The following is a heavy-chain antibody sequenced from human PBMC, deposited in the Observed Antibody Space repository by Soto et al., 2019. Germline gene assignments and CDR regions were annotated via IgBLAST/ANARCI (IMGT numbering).Heavy chain of an antibody. J-gene: IGHJ3*02. D-gene: IGHD3-16*02. CDR1: GGSISSYY. Sequence: AETLSLTCTVSGGSISSYYWSWIRQPPGKGLEWIEYIYYSGSTNYTPSLKSRVTISVDTSKNQFPLKLSTVTAADTDVYYCARLYDYVWGSYRMGAFDIWGQGTMVTVSS. CDR3: ARLYDYVWGSYRMGAFDI. CDR2: IYYSGST. V-gene: IGHV4-59*01.